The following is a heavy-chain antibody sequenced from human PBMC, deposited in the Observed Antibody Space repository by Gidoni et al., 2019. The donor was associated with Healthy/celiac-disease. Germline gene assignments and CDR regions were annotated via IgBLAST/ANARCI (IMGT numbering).Heavy chain of an antibody. CDR1: GFTFSSYS. J-gene: IGHJ4*02. D-gene: IGHD3-22*01. Sequence: EVQLVESGGGLVKPGGSLRLSCAASGFTFSSYSMNWLRQAPGKGLGWVSSISSSSSFIYYADSVKGQFTISRDNAKNSLYLQMNSLRAEDTAVYYCARIKGGEGISSGTRGDFDYWGQGTLVTVSS. V-gene: IGHV3-21*01. CDR3: ARIKGGEGISSGTRGDFDY. CDR2: ISSSSSFI.